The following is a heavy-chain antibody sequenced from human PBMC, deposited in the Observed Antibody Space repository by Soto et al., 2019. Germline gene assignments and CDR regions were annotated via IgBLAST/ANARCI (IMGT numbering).Heavy chain of an antibody. CDR2: INSDGSST. V-gene: IGHV3-74*01. CDR3: ARDRSYSLDV. Sequence: EVQLVESGGGLLQPWGSLRLSCAVSGSTFSNDWMHWVRQAPGKGLVWVSHINSDGSSTNYADFVKGRFTIARDNAKHTVYPQMNSLRAEDTTVYYCARDRSYSLDVWGQGTTVTVSS. CDR1: GSTFSNDW. J-gene: IGHJ6*02.